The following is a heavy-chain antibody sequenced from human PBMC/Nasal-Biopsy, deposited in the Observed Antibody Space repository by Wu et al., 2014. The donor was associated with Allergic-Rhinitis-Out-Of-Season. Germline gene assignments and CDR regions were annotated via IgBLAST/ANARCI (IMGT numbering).Heavy chain of an antibody. D-gene: IGHD6-13*01. CDR1: GFTFSNYA. J-gene: IGHJ4*02. CDR2: VSGSGATT. Sequence: LRLSCAASGFTFSNYAMTWVRQAPGKGLEWVSTVSGSGATTYYADSVKGRFTISRDNSKNTVYLQMNSLRAEDTAVYYCAKSLWVGAAGTSDYWGQGTLATVSS. V-gene: IGHV3-23*01. CDR3: AKSLWVGAAGTSDY.